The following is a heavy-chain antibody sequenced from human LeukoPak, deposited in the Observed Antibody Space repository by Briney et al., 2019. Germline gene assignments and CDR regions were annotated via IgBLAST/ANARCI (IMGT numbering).Heavy chain of an antibody. CDR2: IYGGGST. CDR1: GFTVSSNY. V-gene: IGHV3-66*01. D-gene: IGHD3-22*01. CDR3: VKDLYYDNSGYYSGAFDY. J-gene: IGHJ4*02. Sequence: GGSLRLSCAASGFTVSSNYMSWVRQAPGKGLEWVSVIYGGGSTYYADSVKGRFTISRDNSKSTLFLQMSSLRVEDTAVYYCVKDLYYDNSGYYSGAFDYWGQGTLVTVSS.